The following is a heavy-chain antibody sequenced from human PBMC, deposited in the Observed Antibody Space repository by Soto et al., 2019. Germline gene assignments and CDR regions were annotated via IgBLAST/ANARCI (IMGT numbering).Heavy chain of an antibody. CDR1: GFTFSSYG. Sequence: QVQLVESGGGVVQPGRSLRLSCAASGFTFSSYGMYWVRQAPGKGLEWVAFIWYDGSDEYYADSVKGRFIISRDNSKNTLYLQMNSLRAEDTAVYYCATSTVTSFPNQVFDIWGQGTMVTVSS. D-gene: IGHD4-17*01. CDR2: IWYDGSDE. V-gene: IGHV3-33*01. J-gene: IGHJ3*02. CDR3: ATSTVTSFPNQVFDI.